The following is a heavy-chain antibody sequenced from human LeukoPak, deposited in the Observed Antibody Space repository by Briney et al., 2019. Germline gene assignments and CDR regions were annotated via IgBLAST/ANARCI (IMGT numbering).Heavy chain of an antibody. CDR1: GYTFTSYD. J-gene: IGHJ6*03. Sequence: ASVKVSCKASGYTFTSYDINWVRQATGQGLEWIGWMNPNSGNTDYAQKFQGRVTMTRNTSISTAYMELSSLRSEDTAVYYCARLVTMVRGVITYYYYMDVWGKGTTVTVSS. CDR3: ARLVTMVRGVITYYYYMDV. CDR2: MNPNSGNT. D-gene: IGHD3-10*01. V-gene: IGHV1-8*01.